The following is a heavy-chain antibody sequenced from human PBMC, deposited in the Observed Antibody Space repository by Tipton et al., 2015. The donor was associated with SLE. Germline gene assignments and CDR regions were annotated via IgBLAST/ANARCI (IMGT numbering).Heavy chain of an antibody. D-gene: IGHD5-12*01. CDR1: GFTFSSYW. CDR3: AREGYSGYESWEMFDY. Sequence: LSLTCAASGFTFSSYWMSWVRQAPGKGLEWVANIKQDGSEKYYVDSVKGRFTISRDNAKNSLYLQMNSLRAEDTAVYYCAREGYSGYESWEMFDYWGQGTLVTVSS. J-gene: IGHJ4*02. V-gene: IGHV3-7*01. CDR2: IKQDGSEK.